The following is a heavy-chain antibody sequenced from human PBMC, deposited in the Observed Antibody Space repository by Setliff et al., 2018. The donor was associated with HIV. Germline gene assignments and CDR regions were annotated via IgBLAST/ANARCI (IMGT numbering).Heavy chain of an antibody. J-gene: IGHJ3*02. CDR1: GGSISSGSYY. D-gene: IGHD6-19*01. CDR2: IYTTGST. V-gene: IGHV4-61*09. CDR3: AREGQWLIQGDYSDAFDI. Sequence: SETLSLTCTVSGGSISSGSYYWTWIRQPAGKGLEWIGHIYTTGSTNYNPSLKSRVTISVDTSKNQLSLKLNSVTAADTAVYYCAREGQWLIQGDYSDAFDIWGLGTVVTV.